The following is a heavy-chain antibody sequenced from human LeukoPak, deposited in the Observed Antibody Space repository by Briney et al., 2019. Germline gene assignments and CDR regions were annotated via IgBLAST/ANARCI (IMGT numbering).Heavy chain of an antibody. CDR3: AKGYSYGLGYYYYMDV. CDR1: GFTFSSYA. J-gene: IGHJ6*03. Sequence: PGGSLRLSCAASGFTFSSYAMSWVRQAPGKGLEWVSAISGSGGSTYYADSVKGRFTISRDNSKNTLYLQMNSLRAEDTAVYYCAKGYSYGLGYYYYMDVWGKGTTVTVSS. V-gene: IGHV3-23*01. CDR2: ISGSGGST. D-gene: IGHD5-18*01.